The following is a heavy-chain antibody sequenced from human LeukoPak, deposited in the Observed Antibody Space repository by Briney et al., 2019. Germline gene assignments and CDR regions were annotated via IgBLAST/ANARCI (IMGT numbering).Heavy chain of an antibody. J-gene: IGHJ5*02. Sequence: ASVKVSCKASGYTFINNDINWVRQAPGQGLEWMAWIDPKNGNRGYAQNFQGRVTMTTDTSISTAYTELSSLRSEDTAVYYCARSHTRKGFCGGGRCYPAVWWFDPWGQGTLITVSS. D-gene: IGHD2-15*01. CDR1: GYTFINND. V-gene: IGHV1-8*01. CDR3: ARSHTRKGFCGGGRCYPAVWWFDP. CDR2: IDPKNGNR.